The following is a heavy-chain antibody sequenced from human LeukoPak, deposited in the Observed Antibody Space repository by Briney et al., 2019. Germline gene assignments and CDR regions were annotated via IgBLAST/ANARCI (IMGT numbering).Heavy chain of an antibody. J-gene: IGHJ4*02. CDR3: TRGGGGAEAAFDY. CDR1: GDTVSSNSAC. V-gene: IGHV6-1*01. D-gene: IGHD6-19*01. Sequence: SQTLSLTCVLSGDTVSSNSACCNWIRQPPSRGLEWLGRTHYRSKWKNDYAVSVESRITINPDTSKNQFSLQLNSVAPDDTGVCYCTRGGGGAEAAFDYWGQGTLVSVSS. CDR2: THYRSKWKN.